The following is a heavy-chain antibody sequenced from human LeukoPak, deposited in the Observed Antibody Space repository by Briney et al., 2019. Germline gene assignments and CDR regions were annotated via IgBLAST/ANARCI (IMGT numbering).Heavy chain of an antibody. CDR2: IYYSGST. CDR3: AREGTAGTNLNWFDP. CDR1: GGSINSYY. D-gene: IGHD1-1*01. V-gene: IGHV4-59*12. J-gene: IGHJ5*02. Sequence: PSETLSLTCTVSGGSINSYYWSWMRQPPGKGLEWIGYIYYSGSTDYNPSLKSRVTISIDTSKNQFSLKLTSVTAADTAVYYCAREGTAGTNLNWFDPWGQGTLVTVSS.